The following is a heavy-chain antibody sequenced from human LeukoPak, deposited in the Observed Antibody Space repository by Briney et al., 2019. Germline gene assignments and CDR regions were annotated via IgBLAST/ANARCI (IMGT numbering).Heavy chain of an antibody. CDR2: VNPEETTT. V-gene: IGHV3-74*01. CDR3: ARDLHGSRDV. J-gene: IGHJ6*04. CDR1: EFTLSSFW. Sequence: GGSLRLSCADSEFTLSSFWIHWVRQAPGKGLEWVSRVNPEETTTTYADSVKGRFTISRDNAKSTVYLQMDSLRAEDTAVYYRARDLHGSRDVWGKGTTVTVSS. D-gene: IGHD3-10*01.